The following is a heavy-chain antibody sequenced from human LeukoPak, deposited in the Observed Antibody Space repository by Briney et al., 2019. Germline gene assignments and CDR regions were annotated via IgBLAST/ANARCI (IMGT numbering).Heavy chain of an antibody. CDR3: ARHYPVLRYFDWLSGVFDY. D-gene: IGHD3-9*01. J-gene: IGHJ4*02. Sequence: SETLSLTCTVSGGSISSSSYYWGWIRQPPGKGLEWIGSIYYSGSTYYNPSLKSRVTISVDTSKNQFSLKLSSVTAADTAVYYCARHYPVLRYFDWLSGVFDYWGQGTLVTVPS. CDR2: IYYSGST. CDR1: GGSISSSSYY. V-gene: IGHV4-39*01.